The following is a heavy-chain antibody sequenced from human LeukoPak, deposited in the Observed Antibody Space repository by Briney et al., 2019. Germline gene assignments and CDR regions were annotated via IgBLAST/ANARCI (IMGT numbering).Heavy chain of an antibody. D-gene: IGHD2/OR15-2a*01. CDR3: ARDTFGTSRPIEY. J-gene: IGHJ4*02. Sequence: EASVKVSCKASGYTSSSYVMHWVRQAPGQSLEWMGWINAGNGNTEYAQKFQGRVTITRDTSASTAYMELNSLRSEDTAVYYCARDTFGTSRPIEYWGQGTLVTVSS. V-gene: IGHV1-3*01. CDR2: INAGNGNT. CDR1: GYTSSSYV.